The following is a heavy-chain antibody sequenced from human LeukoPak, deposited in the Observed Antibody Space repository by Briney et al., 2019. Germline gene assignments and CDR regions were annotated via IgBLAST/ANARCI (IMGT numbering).Heavy chain of an antibody. D-gene: IGHD6-6*01. J-gene: IGHJ4*02. CDR2: INHSGST. CDR1: GGSFGGYY. CDR3: AGKTKYSSSSNLDY. Sequence: SETLSLTCAVYGGSFGGYYWSWIRQPPGKGLEWIGEINHSGSTNYNPSLKSRVTISVDTSKNQFSLKLSSVTAADTAVYYCAGKTKYSSSSNLDYWGQGTLVTVSS. V-gene: IGHV4-34*01.